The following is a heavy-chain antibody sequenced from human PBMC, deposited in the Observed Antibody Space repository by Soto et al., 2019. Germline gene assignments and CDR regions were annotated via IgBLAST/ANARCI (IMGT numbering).Heavy chain of an antibody. CDR2: INAGNGDT. Sequence: QVHLVQSATEVKMPGASVKLSCKASGYTFTNYAIHWVRQAPGQRLEWMVWINAGNGDTKYSQKFQGRVTVTRDPSATTAYMELGSLRSEDTAVYYCARGRWTQTTADYYLDYWGQGTLVTVSS. CDR3: ARGRWTQTTADYYLDY. CDR1: GYTFTNYA. J-gene: IGHJ4*02. V-gene: IGHV1-3*01. D-gene: IGHD1-1*01.